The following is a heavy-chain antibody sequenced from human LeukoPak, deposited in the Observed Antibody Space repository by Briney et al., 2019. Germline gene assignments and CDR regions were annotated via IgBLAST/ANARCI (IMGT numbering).Heavy chain of an antibody. D-gene: IGHD3-10*01. V-gene: IGHV4-59*01. Sequence: SETLSLTCTVSGGSIKNYYWTWIRQPPGKGLEWIGYIYYSGSTSSNPSLRSRVTISVDTSKNQFSLRLKYVTAADTAVYYCARDVPRGTGYMDVWGKGTTVTVSS. J-gene: IGHJ6*03. CDR3: ARDVPRGTGYMDV. CDR2: IYYSGST. CDR1: GGSIKNYY.